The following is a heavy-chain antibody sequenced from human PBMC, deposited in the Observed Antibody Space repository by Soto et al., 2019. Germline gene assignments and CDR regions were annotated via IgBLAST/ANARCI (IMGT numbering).Heavy chain of an antibody. J-gene: IGHJ5*02. CDR2: ISYDGSNK. CDR3: ANSTHYYDFWRGYSGGGFDP. CDR1: GFTFSSYG. Sequence: QVQLVESGGGVVQPGRSLRLSCAASGFTFSSYGMHWVRQAPGKGLEWVAVISYDGSNKYYADSVEGGFTISRDNSKNTLYLQMISLIAEDTAVYYCANSTHYYDFWRGYSGGGFDPWGQGTLVTVSS. V-gene: IGHV3-30*18. D-gene: IGHD3-3*01.